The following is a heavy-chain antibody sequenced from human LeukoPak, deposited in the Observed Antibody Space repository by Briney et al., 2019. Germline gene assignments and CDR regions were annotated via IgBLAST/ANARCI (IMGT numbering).Heavy chain of an antibody. J-gene: IGHJ4*02. CDR2: FYYSGST. CDR3: ARDAMIVVDYFDY. CDR1: GGSISSSSYC. V-gene: IGHV4-39*02. D-gene: IGHD3-22*01. Sequence: SETLSLTCTVSGGSISSSSYCWGWTRQPPGKGWEWIWSFYYSGSTYYNTSLKSRVTISVDTSKNQFSLKLSSVTAADTAVYYCARDAMIVVDYFDYWGQGTLVTVSS.